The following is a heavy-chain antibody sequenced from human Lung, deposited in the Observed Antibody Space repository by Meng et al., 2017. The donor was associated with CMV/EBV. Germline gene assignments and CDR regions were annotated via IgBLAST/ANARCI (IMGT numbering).Heavy chain of an antibody. CDR3: ARVEVGITSGDY. V-gene: IGHV1-18*01. J-gene: IGHJ4*02. D-gene: IGHD1-26*01. CDR2: ISAYNGNT. CDR1: GYTFTNYG. Sequence: QAQWGQSGGEVKKPGASVKVSCKASGYTFTNYGITWVRQAPGQGLEWMGWISAYNGNTNYAQTLQGRLTMTTDTSTSTAYMELRSLRSDDTAVYYCARVEVGITSGDYWGQGTLVTVSS.